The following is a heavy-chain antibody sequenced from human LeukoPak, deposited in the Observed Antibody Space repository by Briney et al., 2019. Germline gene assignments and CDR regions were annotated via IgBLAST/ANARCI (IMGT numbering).Heavy chain of an antibody. Sequence: ASVKVSCEVSGYTLTDLSTHWVRQAPGKGLEWMGGFDPEDGETIYAQNFQGRVTMTEDTSTDTAYMEVRSLRSEDTAVYYCATSSGYGFLFEYWGQGTLVTVSS. D-gene: IGHD3-22*01. V-gene: IGHV1-24*01. J-gene: IGHJ4*02. CDR2: FDPEDGET. CDR1: GYTLTDLS. CDR3: ATSSGYGFLFEY.